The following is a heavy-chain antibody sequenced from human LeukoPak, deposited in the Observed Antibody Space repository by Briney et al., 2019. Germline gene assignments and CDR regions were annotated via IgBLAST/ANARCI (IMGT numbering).Heavy chain of an antibody. CDR1: GFIFSSNW. CDR2: INEDGSTT. V-gene: IGHV3-74*01. Sequence: GGSLRLSCAASGFIFSSNWMHWVRQAPGKGLVWVSRINEDGSTTNHADSVKGRFTISRDNAKNTLYMQMNSLRAEDTAVYYCVRDLGGRSGHWGQGTLVAVSS. CDR3: VRDLGGRSGH. J-gene: IGHJ4*02. D-gene: IGHD1-26*01.